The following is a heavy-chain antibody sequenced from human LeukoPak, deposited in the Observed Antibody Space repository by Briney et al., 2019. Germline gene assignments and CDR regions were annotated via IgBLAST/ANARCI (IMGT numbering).Heavy chain of an antibody. Sequence: ASVKVSCKASGYTFTSRWMHWVRQAPGQGPEWLGVINPTGSSTSYAHKLQGRVTMTRDTSTSTDYVELRSLRSDDTAVYYCARDASLEDTSWWLDSWGQGTPVTVSS. CDR1: GYTFTSRW. CDR3: ARDASLEDTSWWLDS. D-gene: IGHD3-3*01. J-gene: IGHJ5*01. CDR2: INPTGSST. V-gene: IGHV1-46*04.